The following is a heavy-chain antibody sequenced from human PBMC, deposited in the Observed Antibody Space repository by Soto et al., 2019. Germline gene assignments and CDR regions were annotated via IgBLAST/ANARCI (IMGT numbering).Heavy chain of an antibody. CDR2: IGAAGDT. J-gene: IGHJ4*02. D-gene: IGHD6-13*01. CDR3: ASGGWGSSWYEGGSRIDY. Sequence: SLRLSCAASGFTFSSYDMHWVRQVTGKGLEWVSAIGAAGDTYYPDFVKGRFTISRENAKNFLYFQMNSLRAEDTALYYCASGGWGSSWYEGGSRIDYWGQGTLVTVSS. CDR1: GFTFSSYD. V-gene: IGHV3-13*01.